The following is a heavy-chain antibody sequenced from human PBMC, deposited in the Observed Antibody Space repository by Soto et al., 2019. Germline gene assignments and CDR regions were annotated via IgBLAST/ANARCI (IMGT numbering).Heavy chain of an antibody. D-gene: IGHD4-17*01. Sequence: GGSLRLSCAASGFTFSSYAMSWVRQAPGKGLEWVSAISGSGGSTYYADSVKGRFTISRDNSKNTLYLQMNSLRAEDTAVYYCAKQEANDYGDYVPLFFDYWGQGTLVTVSS. CDR1: GFTFSSYA. J-gene: IGHJ4*02. CDR3: AKQEANDYGDYVPLFFDY. V-gene: IGHV3-23*01. CDR2: ISGSGGST.